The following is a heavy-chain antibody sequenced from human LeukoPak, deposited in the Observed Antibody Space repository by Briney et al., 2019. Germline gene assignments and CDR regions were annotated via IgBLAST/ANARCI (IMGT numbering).Heavy chain of an antibody. V-gene: IGHV1-69*13. D-gene: IGHD2-2*01. CDR2: IIPIFGTA. CDR1: GGTFSSYA. CDR3: ASSPAYQLLEVSYYYMDV. J-gene: IGHJ6*03. Sequence: GASVKVSCKASGGTFSSYAISWVRQAPGQGLEWMGGIIPIFGTANYAQKFQGRVTITADESTSTAYMELSSLRSEDTAVYYCASSPAYQLLEVSYYYMDVWGKGTTVTVSS.